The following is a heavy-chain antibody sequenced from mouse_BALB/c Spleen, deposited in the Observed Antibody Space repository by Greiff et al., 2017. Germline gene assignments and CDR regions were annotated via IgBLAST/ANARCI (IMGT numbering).Heavy chain of an antibody. V-gene: IGHV5-6*02. CDR2: ISSGGSYT. D-gene: IGHD2-4*01. CDR3: ARKLYDYDTYYYAMDY. J-gene: IGHJ4*01. Sequence: DVMLVESGGDLVKPGGSLKLSCAASGFTFSSYGMSWVRQTPDKRLEWVATISSGGSYTYYPDSVKGRFTISSDNAKNTLYLQMSSLKSEDTAMYYCARKLYDYDTYYYAMDYWGQGTSVTVSS. CDR1: GFTFSSYG.